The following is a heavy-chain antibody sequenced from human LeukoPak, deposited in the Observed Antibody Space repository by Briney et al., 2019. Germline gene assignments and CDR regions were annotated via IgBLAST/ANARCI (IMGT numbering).Heavy chain of an antibody. CDR3: ARFIRYSGYDWAYYFDY. D-gene: IGHD5-12*01. CDR2: IYYSGST. CDR1: GGSISSYY. Sequence: SETLSLTCTVSGGSISSYYWSWIRQPPGKGLEWIGDIYYSGSTNYNPSLKSRVTISVDTSKNQFSLKLSSVTAADTAVYYCARFIRYSGYDWAYYFDYWGQGTLVTVSS. V-gene: IGHV4-59*08. J-gene: IGHJ4*02.